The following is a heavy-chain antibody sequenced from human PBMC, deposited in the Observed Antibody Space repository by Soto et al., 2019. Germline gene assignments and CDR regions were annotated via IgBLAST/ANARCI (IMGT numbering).Heavy chain of an antibody. CDR3: AVNFYLYSCGFYSEIIAY. Sequence: SSVKVSCKASGYTFTDFYVQWGRQAPGQGLEWMGWINANSGGTNYVQKFQGRVTMTRDTSISTAYMELSRLRSDDTAVYDSAVNFYLYSCGFYSEIIAYWGQGTLVTGSS. D-gene: IGHD3-22*01. CDR1: GYTFTDFY. V-gene: IGHV1-2*02. CDR2: INANSGGT. J-gene: IGHJ1*01.